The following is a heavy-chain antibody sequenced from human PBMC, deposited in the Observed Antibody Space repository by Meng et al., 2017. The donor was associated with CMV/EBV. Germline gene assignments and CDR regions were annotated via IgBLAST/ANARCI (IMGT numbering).Heavy chain of an antibody. Sequence: GESLKISCAASGFTFSDYYMSWIRQAPGKGLEWVSYISSSGSTIYYADSVKGRFTISRDNAKNSLYLQMNSLRAEDTAVYYCARAYDFGAYGMDVWGQGTTVTVSS. V-gene: IGHV3-11*04. CDR1: GFTFSDYY. J-gene: IGHJ6*02. D-gene: IGHD3-3*01. CDR3: ARAYDFGAYGMDV. CDR2: ISSSGSTI.